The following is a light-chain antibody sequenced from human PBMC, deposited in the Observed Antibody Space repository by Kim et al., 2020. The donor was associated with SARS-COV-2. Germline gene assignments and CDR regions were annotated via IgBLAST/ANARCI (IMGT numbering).Light chain of an antibody. V-gene: IGLV3-19*01. CDR1: SLRSYY. CDR3: NSRDSSGNHLREMV. Sequence: SSELTQDPAVSVALGQTVRITCQGDSLRSYYASWYQQKPGQAPVLVIYGKNNRPSGIPDRFSGSSSGNTASLTITGAQAEDEADYYCNSRDSSGNHLREMVFGGGTKLTVL. J-gene: IGLJ2*01. CDR2: GKN.